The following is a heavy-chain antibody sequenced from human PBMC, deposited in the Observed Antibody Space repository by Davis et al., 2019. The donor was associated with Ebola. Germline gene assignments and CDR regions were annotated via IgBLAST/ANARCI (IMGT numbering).Heavy chain of an antibody. J-gene: IGHJ3*02. Sequence: PGGSLRLSCAASGFTFSSYWMHWVRQAPGKGLVWVSRINSDGSSTSYADSVKGRFTISRDNAKNTLYLQMNSLRAEDTAVYYCALATRRVANAFDIWGQGTMVTVSS. D-gene: IGHD5-12*01. CDR1: GFTFSSYW. CDR2: INSDGSST. V-gene: IGHV3-74*01. CDR3: ALATRRVANAFDI.